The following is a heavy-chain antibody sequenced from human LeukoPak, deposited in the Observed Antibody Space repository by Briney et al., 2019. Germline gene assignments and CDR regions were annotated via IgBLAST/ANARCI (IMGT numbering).Heavy chain of an antibody. J-gene: IGHJ6*02. CDR3: ARPRSPGSHDPHYYYYGMDV. Sequence: ASVKVSCKASGYTFTSYDINWVRQAPGQGLEWMGWMNPNSGNTAYAQKFQGRVTMTGDTSITTAYMELSSLRSEDTAMYYCARPRSPGSHDPHYYYYGMDVWGQGTTVTVSS. CDR2: MNPNSGNT. CDR1: GYTFTSYD. D-gene: IGHD2-15*01. V-gene: IGHV1-8*01.